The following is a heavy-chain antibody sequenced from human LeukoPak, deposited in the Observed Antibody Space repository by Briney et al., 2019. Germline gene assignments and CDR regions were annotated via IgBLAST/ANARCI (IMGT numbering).Heavy chain of an antibody. J-gene: IGHJ4*02. CDR3: AREHRNVGATIDW. V-gene: IGHV3-74*01. D-gene: IGHD1-26*01. CDR2: ISPDGTTT. Sequence: GGSLRLSCAASGFTFSSYWMHWVRQVPGKGLVWVSRISPDGTTTSYADSVEGRFTISRDNAKSTLYLQVNSLRAEDTAVYYCAREHRNVGATIDWWGQGTLVTVSS. CDR1: GFTFSSYW.